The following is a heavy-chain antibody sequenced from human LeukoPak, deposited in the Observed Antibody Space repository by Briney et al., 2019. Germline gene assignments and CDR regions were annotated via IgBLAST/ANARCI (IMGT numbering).Heavy chain of an antibody. CDR1: GVSISSYY. D-gene: IGHD2-15*01. Sequence: SETLSLTCTVSGVSISSYYWSWIRQPPGKGLEWIGYIYYSGSTNYNPSLKSRVTISVDTSKNQFSLKLSSVTAADTAVYYCARALVVAATGDAFDIWGQGTMVTVSS. V-gene: IGHV4-59*01. J-gene: IGHJ3*02. CDR3: ARALVVAATGDAFDI. CDR2: IYYSGST.